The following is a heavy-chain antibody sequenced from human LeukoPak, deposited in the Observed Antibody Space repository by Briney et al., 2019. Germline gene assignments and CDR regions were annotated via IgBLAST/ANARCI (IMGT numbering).Heavy chain of an antibody. Sequence: ASVKVSCKASGYTFSDHYMQWVRQAPGQGFEWLGWINPNSGGTSYAQKFQGRVTMTRDTSISTAYMELSRLGSDDTAVYYCARGALDHATVTNYFAYWGQGTLLTVPS. D-gene: IGHD4-17*01. V-gene: IGHV1-2*02. CDR2: INPNSGGT. CDR1: GYTFSDHY. CDR3: ARGALDHATVTNYFAY. J-gene: IGHJ4*02.